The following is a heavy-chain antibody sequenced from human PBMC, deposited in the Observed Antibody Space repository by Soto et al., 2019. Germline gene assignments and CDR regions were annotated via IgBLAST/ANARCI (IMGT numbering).Heavy chain of an antibody. J-gene: IGHJ5*02. CDR3: ARXENWTINCLDH. D-gene: IGHD1-1*01. CDR1: GGTFSSYA. V-gene: IGHV1-69*13. Sequence: GASVKVSCKASGGTFSSYAISWVRQAPGQGLEWMGGIIPIFGTANYAQKFQGRVTITADESTSTAYMELSSLRSEDTAVYYCARXENWTINCLDHWGQGPMVTVSS. CDR2: IIPIFGTA.